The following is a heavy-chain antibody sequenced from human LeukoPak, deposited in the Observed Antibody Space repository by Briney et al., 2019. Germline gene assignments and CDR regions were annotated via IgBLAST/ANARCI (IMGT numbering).Heavy chain of an antibody. V-gene: IGHV4-59*01. D-gene: IGHD3-22*01. CDR3: ARVRALSYYDSSGDLYYFVY. Sequence: SETLSLTCTVSGCSISSYYWSWIRQPPGMGLEWLAYIYYSGSSNYNPSLKSRVTISVDTSKNQFSLKLSSVTAADTAVYYCARVRALSYYDSSGDLYYFVYWGQGTLVTVSS. J-gene: IGHJ4*02. CDR1: GCSISSYY. CDR2: IYYSGSS.